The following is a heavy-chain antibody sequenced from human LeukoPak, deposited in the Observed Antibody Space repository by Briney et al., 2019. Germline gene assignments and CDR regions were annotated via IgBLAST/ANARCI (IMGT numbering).Heavy chain of an antibody. D-gene: IGHD5-24*01. CDR2: TYYRSKWYN. CDR1: GDSVSSNSAA. V-gene: IGHV6-1*01. CDR3: TRGAPVGSSREFDY. Sequence: SQTLSLTCDISGDSVSSNSAAWNWIRQSPLRGLEWLGRTYYRSKWYNDYAVSVKSRITINPDTSKNQFSLQLNSVTPEDTAVCYCTRGAPVGSSREFDYWGQGTLVTVSS. J-gene: IGHJ4*02.